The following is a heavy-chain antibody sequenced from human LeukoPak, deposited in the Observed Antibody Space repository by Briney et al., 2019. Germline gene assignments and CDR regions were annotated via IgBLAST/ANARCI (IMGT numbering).Heavy chain of an antibody. V-gene: IGHV3-30*18. J-gene: IGHJ4*02. D-gene: IGHD3-10*02. CDR2: ISYDGSNK. Sequence: PGRSLRLSCAASGFTFSSYGMHWVRQAPGKGLEWVAVISYDGSNKYYADSVKGRFTISRDNSKNTLYLRMNSLRAEDTAVYYCAKSNVRGTWTTPFDYWGQGTLVTVSS. CDR1: GFTFSSYG. CDR3: AKSNVRGTWTTPFDY.